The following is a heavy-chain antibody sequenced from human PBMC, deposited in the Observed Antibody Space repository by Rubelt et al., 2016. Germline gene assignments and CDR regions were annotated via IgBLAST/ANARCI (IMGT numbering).Heavy chain of an antibody. V-gene: IGHV3-33*01. CDR2: IWYDGSNK. Sequence: QVQLVESGGGVVQPGRSLSLSCAASGFTFSSYGMHWVRQAPGTGLEWVAVIWYDGSNKYYADSGKGRFTRSGENSKNTLYLQMNSLRAEDTAVYYCARVGTAGYYMDVWGKGTTVTVSS. CDR3: ARVGTAGYYMDV. CDR1: GFTFSSYG. J-gene: IGHJ6*03.